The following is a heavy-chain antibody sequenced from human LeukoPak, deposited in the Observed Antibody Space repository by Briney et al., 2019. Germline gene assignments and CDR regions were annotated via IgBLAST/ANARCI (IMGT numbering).Heavy chain of an antibody. Sequence: PSETLSLTCTVSGGSLSSYYWSRIRQPPGKGLEWIGYIYSRGLTRGSTNYNPSLKSRVTLSVDTSKNQFSLKLSSVTAADTAVYYCARDQEYSGSYYRYFDFWGQGALVTVSS. J-gene: IGHJ4*02. CDR2: IYSRGLTRGST. CDR1: GGSLSSYY. D-gene: IGHD1-26*01. CDR3: ARDQEYSGSYYRYFDF. V-gene: IGHV4-59*01.